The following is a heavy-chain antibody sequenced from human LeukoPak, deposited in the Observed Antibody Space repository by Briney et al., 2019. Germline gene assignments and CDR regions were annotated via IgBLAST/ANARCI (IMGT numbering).Heavy chain of an antibody. J-gene: IGHJ5*02. D-gene: IGHD3-9*01. CDR3: ARGGYDILTGTSFFDP. CDR1: GFTFSDYY. V-gene: IGHV3-11*05. CDR2: IGSSGTYA. Sequence: KPGGSLRLSCVASGFTFSDYYMSWIRQAPGKGLQYVSYIGSSGTYANYANSVKGRFTNSRDNAKNSLYLQMNSLGADDTAVYYCARGGYDILTGTSFFDPWGQGTLVTVSS.